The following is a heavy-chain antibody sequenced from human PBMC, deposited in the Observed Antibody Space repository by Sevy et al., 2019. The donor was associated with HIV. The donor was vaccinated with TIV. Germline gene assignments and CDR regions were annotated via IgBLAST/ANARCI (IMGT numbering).Heavy chain of an antibody. CDR3: ARDQGSCSGGSCYYYYYYMDV. Sequence: GGSLRLSCAASGFTFSSYWMSWVRQAPGKGLEWVANIKQDGSEKYYVDSVKGRFTISRDNAKNSLYLQMNSLRAEDTAVYYCARDQGSCSGGSCYYYYYYMDVWGKGTTVTVSS. D-gene: IGHD2-15*01. CDR1: GFTFSSYW. J-gene: IGHJ6*03. V-gene: IGHV3-7*01. CDR2: IKQDGSEK.